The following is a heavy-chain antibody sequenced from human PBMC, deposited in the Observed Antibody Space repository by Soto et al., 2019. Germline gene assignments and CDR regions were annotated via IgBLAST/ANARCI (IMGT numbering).Heavy chain of an antibody. D-gene: IGHD1-7*01. V-gene: IGHV1-18*04. Sequence: ASVKVSCKASGYAFTGYYMHWVRQAPGQGLEWMGWISAYNGNTNYAQKLQGRVTMTTDTSTSTAYMELRSLRSDDTAVYYCARDSPHNWNYGSAFDIWGQGTMVTVSS. CDR1: GYAFTGYY. J-gene: IGHJ3*02. CDR2: ISAYNGNT. CDR3: ARDSPHNWNYGSAFDI.